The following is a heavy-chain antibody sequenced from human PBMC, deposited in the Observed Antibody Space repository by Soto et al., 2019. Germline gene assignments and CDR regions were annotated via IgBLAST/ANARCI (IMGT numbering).Heavy chain of an antibody. CDR3: AGIGYYYYYYMDV. D-gene: IGHD1-26*01. J-gene: IGHJ6*03. V-gene: IGHV4-34*01. CDR2: INHSGST. CDR1: GGSFSGYY. Sequence: SETLSLTCAVYGGSFSGYYWSWICQPPGKGLEWIGEINHSGSTNYNPSLKSRVTISVDTSKNQFSLKLSSVTAADTAVYYCAGIGYYYYYYMDVWGKGTTVTVSS.